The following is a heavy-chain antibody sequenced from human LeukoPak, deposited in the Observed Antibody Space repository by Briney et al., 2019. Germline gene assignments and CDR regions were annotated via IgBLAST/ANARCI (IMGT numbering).Heavy chain of an antibody. D-gene: IGHD3-22*01. J-gene: IGHJ4*02. Sequence: ASVKVSCKASGYTFTGYYMHWVRQAPGQGLEWMGWINPNSGGTNYAQKFQGRVTMTRDTSISTAYMELSRLRSDDTAVYYCARAPRTYYYDSSGYSLDYWGQGTLVTVSS. CDR2: INPNSGGT. V-gene: IGHV1-2*02. CDR1: GYTFTGYY. CDR3: ARAPRTYYYDSSGYSLDY.